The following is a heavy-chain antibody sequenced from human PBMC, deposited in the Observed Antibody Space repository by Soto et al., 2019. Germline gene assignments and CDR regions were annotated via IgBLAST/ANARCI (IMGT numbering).Heavy chain of an antibody. V-gene: IGHV3-23*01. J-gene: IGHJ3*02. CDR3: AKTRIVVVVAATPRSANDAFDI. D-gene: IGHD2-15*01. CDR1: GFIFSSYA. Sequence: EVQLLESGGGLVQPGGSLRLSCAASGFIFSSYAMSWVRQAPGKGLEWVSAISGSGGSTYYADSVKGRFTISRDNSKNTLYLQMNSLRAEDTAVYYCAKTRIVVVVAATPRSANDAFDIWGQGTMVTVSS. CDR2: ISGSGGST.